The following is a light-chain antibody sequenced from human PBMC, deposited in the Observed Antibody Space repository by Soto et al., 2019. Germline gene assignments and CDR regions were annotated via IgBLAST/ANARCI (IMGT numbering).Light chain of an antibody. V-gene: IGKV3-20*01. CDR2: GAS. J-gene: IGKJ1*01. CDR3: QQYGSSRPWT. CDR1: QSVSSRY. Sequence: EIVLTQSPGTLSLSPGEGATLSCRASQSVSSRYLAWYQQKPGQPPRLLIYGASSRATGIPDRFSVSGSGTDFTLTISRLEPEDFAVYYCQQYGSSRPWTFGQGTKVDI.